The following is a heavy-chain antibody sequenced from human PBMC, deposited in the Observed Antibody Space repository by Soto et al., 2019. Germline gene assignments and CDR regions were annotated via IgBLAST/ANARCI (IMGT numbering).Heavy chain of an antibody. CDR2: ISSSSSTM. Sequence: LRLYCAASGFTFSSYSMNWVRQAPGKGLEWVSYISSSSSTMYYADSVKGRFTISRDNAKNSLFLHMNSLRDEDTAVYYCARDSTDADSGSYSGDYWGQGTLVTVSS. CDR1: GFTFSSYS. D-gene: IGHD1-26*01. J-gene: IGHJ4*02. CDR3: ARDSTDADSGSYSGDY. V-gene: IGHV3-48*02.